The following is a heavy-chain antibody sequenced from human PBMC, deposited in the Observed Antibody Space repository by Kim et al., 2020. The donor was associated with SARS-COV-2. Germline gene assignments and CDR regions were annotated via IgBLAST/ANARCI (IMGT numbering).Heavy chain of an antibody. Sequence: VKGRFTISRDNAKNSLYLQMNSLRAEDTAVYYCARDRARIAAADARAFDYWGQGTLVTVSS. D-gene: IGHD6-13*01. CDR3: ARDRARIAAADARAFDY. V-gene: IGHV3-48*03. J-gene: IGHJ4*02.